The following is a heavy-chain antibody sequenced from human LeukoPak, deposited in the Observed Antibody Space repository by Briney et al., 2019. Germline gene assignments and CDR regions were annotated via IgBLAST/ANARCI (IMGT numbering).Heavy chain of an antibody. V-gene: IGHV1-46*01. J-gene: IGHJ4*02. D-gene: IGHD6-19*01. Sequence: GASVKVSCKASGYTFTSYYMHWVRQARGQGLEWMGIINPSGGSTTYAQNFQGRVTMTRDTSTSTIYMELSSLRSEDTAVYYCARDRLWGSLYSSGWYAPTLYFDYWGQGTLVTVSS. CDR1: GYTFTSYY. CDR2: INPSGGST. CDR3: ARDRLWGSLYSSGWYAPTLYFDY.